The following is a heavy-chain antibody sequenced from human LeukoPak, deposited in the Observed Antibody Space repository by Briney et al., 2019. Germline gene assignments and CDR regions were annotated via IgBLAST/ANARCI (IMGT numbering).Heavy chain of an antibody. J-gene: IGHJ4*02. V-gene: IGHV3-9*01. D-gene: IGHD4-23*01. CDR3: AKDVTGGYGGNSGLRYFDH. Sequence: GRSPRLSCAASGFTFNGYAMHWVRQAPGKGLEWVSSISWNSGSLASAASVKGRFTISRDNAKNSLYLEMNRLRAEDTAVYYCAKDVTGGYGGNSGLRYFDHWGQGTLVTVSS. CDR1: GFTFNGYA. CDR2: ISWNSGSL.